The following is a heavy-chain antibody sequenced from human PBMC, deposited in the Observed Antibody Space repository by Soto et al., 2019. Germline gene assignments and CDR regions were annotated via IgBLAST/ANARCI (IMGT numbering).Heavy chain of an antibody. CDR2: INHSGST. D-gene: IGHD3-22*01. Sequence: SDPLSRTSRLSGRTFMAYYWSWIRQPPGKGLEWIGEINHSGSTNYNPSLKSRVTISVDTSKNQFSLKLSSVTAADTAVYYCERAFAVITTSLRFDYWGQG. J-gene: IGHJ4*02. CDR3: ERAFAVITTSLRFDY. V-gene: IGHV4-34*01. CDR1: GRTFMAYY.